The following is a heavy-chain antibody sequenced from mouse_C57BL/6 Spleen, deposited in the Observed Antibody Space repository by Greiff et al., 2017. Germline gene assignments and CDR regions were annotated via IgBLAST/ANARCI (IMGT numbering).Heavy chain of an antibody. V-gene: IGHV5-17*01. CDR2: ISSGSSTI. CDR1: GFTFSDYG. D-gene: IGHD2-10*01. Sequence: EVKLMESGGGLVKPGGSLKLSCAASGFTFSDYGMHWVRQAPEKGLEWVAYISSGSSTIYYADTVKGRFTISRDNAKNTLFLQMTSLRSEDTAMYYCARGFLPYAMDYWGQGTSVTVAS. J-gene: IGHJ4*01. CDR3: ARGFLPYAMDY.